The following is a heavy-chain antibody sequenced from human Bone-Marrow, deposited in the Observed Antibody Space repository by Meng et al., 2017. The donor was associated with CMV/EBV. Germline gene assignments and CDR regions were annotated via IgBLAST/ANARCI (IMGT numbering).Heavy chain of an antibody. CDR1: GYTFTSYY. CDR2: INPSGGST. J-gene: IGHJ6*02. CDR3: ARPKVVTPAPYYYDGMDV. Sequence: ASVKVSCKASGYTFTSYYMHWVRQAPGQGLEWMGIINPSGGSTSYAQKFQGRVTMTRDTSTSTVYMELSSLRSEDTAVYYCARPKVVTPAPYYYDGMDVWGQGTTVTVSS. D-gene: IGHD4-23*01. V-gene: IGHV1-46*01.